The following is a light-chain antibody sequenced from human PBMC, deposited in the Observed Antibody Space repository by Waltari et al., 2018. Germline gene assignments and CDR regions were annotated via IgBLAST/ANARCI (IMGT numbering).Light chain of an antibody. J-gene: IGKJ3*01. CDR3: QQRSNWPVFT. CDR2: DAS. CDR1: QSVSSY. V-gene: IGKV3-11*01. Sequence: EIVLPQYPATLSLSPGERATLSCRASQSVSSYLAWYQQKPGQAPRLLIYDASNRATGIPARFSGSGSGTDFTLTISSLEPEDFAVYYCQQRSNWPVFTFGPGTKVDIK.